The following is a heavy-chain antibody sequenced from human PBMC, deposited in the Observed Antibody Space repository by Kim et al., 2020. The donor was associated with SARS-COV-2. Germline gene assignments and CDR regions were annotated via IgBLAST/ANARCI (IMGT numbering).Heavy chain of an antibody. J-gene: IGHJ1*01. CDR2: INHSGST. D-gene: IGHD6-13*01. V-gene: IGHV4-34*01. CDR3: VRGEAYSSSWTRTLPAEYFQH. Sequence: SETLSLTCAVYGGSFSGYYWSWIRQPPGKGLEWIGEINHSGSTNYNPSLKSRVTISVDTSKNQFSLKLSSVTAADTAVYYCVRGEAYSSSWTRTLPAEYFQHWGQGTLVTVSS. CDR1: GGSFSGYY.